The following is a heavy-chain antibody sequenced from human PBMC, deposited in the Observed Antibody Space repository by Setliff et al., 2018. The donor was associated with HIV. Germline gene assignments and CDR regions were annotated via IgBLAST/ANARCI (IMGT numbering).Heavy chain of an antibody. D-gene: IGHD3-22*01. CDR3: VRDKIGYFDF. CDR2: ISWNGISI. Sequence: GGSLRLSCAASGFTFDDYAMHWVRQVPGKGLEWVSGISWNGISIGYADSVKGRFTISRDNAKNSLYLQMNSLRAEDTAVYYCVRDKIGYFDFWGLGTLVTVSS. V-gene: IGHV3-9*01. J-gene: IGHJ4*02. CDR1: GFTFDDYA.